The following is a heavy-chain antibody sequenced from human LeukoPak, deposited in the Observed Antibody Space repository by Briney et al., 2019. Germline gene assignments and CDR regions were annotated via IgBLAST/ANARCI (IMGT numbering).Heavy chain of an antibody. CDR3: AKDTYDFWSGQSGY. CDR2: ISGSGGST. V-gene: IGHV3-23*01. Sequence: PGGSLRLSCAASGFTFSSYAMSWVRQAPGKGLEWVSAISGSGGSTYYADSVKGRFTISRDNSKNTLYLQMNSLRAEDTAVYYCAKDTYDFWSGQSGYWGQGTLVTVSS. D-gene: IGHD3-3*01. J-gene: IGHJ4*02. CDR1: GFTFSSYA.